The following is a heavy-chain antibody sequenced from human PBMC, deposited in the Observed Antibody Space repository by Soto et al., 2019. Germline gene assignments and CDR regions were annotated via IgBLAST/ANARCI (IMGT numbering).Heavy chain of an antibody. Sequence: SETLSLTCAVSGGSISSSNWWSWVRQPPGRGLEWIGEIYHSGSTNYNPSLKSRVTISIDKSKNQFSLKLSSVTAADTAVYYCARVSGSYYYGMDVWGQGTTVTVSS. J-gene: IGHJ6*02. CDR1: GGSISSSNW. CDR3: ARVSGSYYYGMDV. D-gene: IGHD1-26*01. V-gene: IGHV4-4*02. CDR2: IYHSGST.